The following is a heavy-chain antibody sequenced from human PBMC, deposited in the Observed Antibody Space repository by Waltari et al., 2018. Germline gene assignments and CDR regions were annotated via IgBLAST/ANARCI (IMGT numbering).Heavy chain of an antibody. J-gene: IGHJ4*02. D-gene: IGHD5-12*01. CDR3: ARGKRWLQSYYFDY. V-gene: IGHV4-59*01. CDR1: GGSISSYY. Sequence: QLQLQESGPGLVKPSETLSLTCTVSGGSISSYYWSWIRQPPGKGLEWIGYIYYSGSTNYNPSLKSRVTISVDTSKNQFSLKLSSVTAADTAVYYCARGKRWLQSYYFDYWGQGTLVTVSS. CDR2: IYYSGST.